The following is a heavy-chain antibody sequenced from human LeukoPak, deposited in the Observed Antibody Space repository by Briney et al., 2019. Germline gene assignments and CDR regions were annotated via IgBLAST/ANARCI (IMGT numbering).Heavy chain of an antibody. CDR2: VYATGGTT. CDR3: ATEAPRSYYFDY. J-gene: IGHJ4*02. V-gene: IGHV1-46*01. Sequence: ASVKVSCKASEDTFTYYHIHWVRQAPGQGVEWMGAVYATGGTTINTQNFQGRVTMTRDTSTGTVYMELSSLRFEDAAMYYCATEAPRSYYFDYWGQGILVTVSS. CDR1: EDTFTYYH.